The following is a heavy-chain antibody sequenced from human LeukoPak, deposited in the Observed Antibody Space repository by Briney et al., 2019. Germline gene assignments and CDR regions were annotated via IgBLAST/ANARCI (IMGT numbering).Heavy chain of an antibody. J-gene: IGHJ4*02. D-gene: IGHD6-19*01. CDR3: ARAEYSSGWMGAYYFDY. V-gene: IGHV4-39*07. CDR1: DGSVSSSSYY. Sequence: SETLSLTCTVSDGSVSSSSYYWGWIRRPPGKGLEWIGNIYYSGRTYYNPSLKSRVTISLDTSKNQFSLKLSSVTAADTAVYYCARAEYSSGWMGAYYFDYWGQGTLVTVSS. CDR2: IYYSGRT.